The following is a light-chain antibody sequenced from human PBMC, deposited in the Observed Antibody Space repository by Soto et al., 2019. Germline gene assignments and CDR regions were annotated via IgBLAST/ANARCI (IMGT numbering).Light chain of an antibody. CDR3: QQYQSWPLT. CDR1: QSVYSN. J-gene: IGKJ4*01. V-gene: IGKV3-15*01. Sequence: EIVMTQFPATLSVSPGERVTLSCRASQSVYSNLAWYQQKPGQAPRVLIYSASARATGIPARFSGSGSETEFTLTISSLQSEDFAVYYCQQYQSWPLTFGGGTKVEIK. CDR2: SAS.